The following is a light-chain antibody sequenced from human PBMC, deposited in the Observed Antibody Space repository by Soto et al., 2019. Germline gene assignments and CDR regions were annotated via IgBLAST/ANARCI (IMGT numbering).Light chain of an antibody. Sequence: IVLTQSPGTQSLSPWERATLSCRASQTVSSSYLAWYQQKPCQAPRLLIYGASNRATGIPDRFGGSGSGADFTLTISRLEPEDFAAYYCQQYGSSLRTFGQGTKVDIK. CDR2: GAS. CDR3: QQYGSSLRT. J-gene: IGKJ1*01. V-gene: IGKV3-20*01. CDR1: QTVSSSY.